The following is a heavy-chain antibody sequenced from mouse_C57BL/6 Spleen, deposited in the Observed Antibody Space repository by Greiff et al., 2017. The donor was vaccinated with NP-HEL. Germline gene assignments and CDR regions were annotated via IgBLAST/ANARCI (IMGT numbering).Heavy chain of an antibody. CDR3: ARHDGRGFAY. V-gene: IGHV5-9*01. CDR1: GFTFSSYT. D-gene: IGHD2-3*01. CDR2: ISGGGGNT. J-gene: IGHJ3*01. Sequence: EVMLVESGGGLVKPGGSLKLSCAASGFTFSSYTMSWVRQTPEKRLEWVATISGGGGNTYYPDSVKGRFTISRDNAKNTLYLQMSSLRSEDTALYYCARHDGRGFAYWGQGTLVTVSA.